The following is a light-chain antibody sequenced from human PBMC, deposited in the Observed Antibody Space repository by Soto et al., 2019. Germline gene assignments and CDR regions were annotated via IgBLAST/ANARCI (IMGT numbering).Light chain of an antibody. Sequence: EIVLTQSPGTLSLSPVERATLSCRASQSVSGSYLAWYQQRPGQAPRLLIYGASSRATGIPDRFSGSGSGTDFTLTITRLEPEDFAVYYCQQYGSSRWTFGRGTKVEIK. J-gene: IGKJ1*01. CDR1: QSVSGSY. CDR3: QQYGSSRWT. CDR2: GAS. V-gene: IGKV3-20*01.